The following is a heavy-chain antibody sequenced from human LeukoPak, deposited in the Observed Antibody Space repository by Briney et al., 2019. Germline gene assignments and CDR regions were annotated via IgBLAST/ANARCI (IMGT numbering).Heavy chain of an antibody. CDR2: ISAYNGNT. CDR3: ARDRTYDSSGYSPAYYFDY. J-gene: IGHJ4*02. D-gene: IGHD3-22*01. CDR1: GYTFTSYG. Sequence: ASVKVSCKASGYTFTSYGISWVRQAPGQGLEWMGWISAYNGNTNYAQKLQGRVTMTTDTSTSTAYMELRSLRSDDTAVYYCARDRTYDSSGYSPAYYFDYWGQGTLVTVSS. V-gene: IGHV1-18*01.